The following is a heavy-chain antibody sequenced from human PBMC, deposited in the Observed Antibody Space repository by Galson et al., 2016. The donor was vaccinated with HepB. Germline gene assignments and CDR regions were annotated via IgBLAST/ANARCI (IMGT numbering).Heavy chain of an antibody. Sequence: QSGAEVKKPGDSLKISCKGSGNTFSSYWIAWVRQMPGKGLELMGVIFLGDSATRYSPSFQGQVTISADNSISTAYLQWSSLKASDTAMYDCASSDHYGKGYFDLWGRGTLVTVSS. V-gene: IGHV5-51*01. CDR3: ASSDHYGKGYFDL. CDR1: GNTFSSYW. CDR2: IFLGDSAT. D-gene: IGHD4-17*01. J-gene: IGHJ2*01.